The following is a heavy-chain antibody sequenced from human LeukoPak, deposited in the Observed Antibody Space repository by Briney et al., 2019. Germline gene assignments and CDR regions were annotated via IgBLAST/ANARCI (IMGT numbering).Heavy chain of an antibody. Sequence: PSETLSLTCTVSGGSISSGSYYWSWIRQPAGKGLEWIGRIYTRGSTSYNPSLKSRVTISVDTSKNQFSLKLSSVTAADTAVYYCARGVYSYGFVYYYMDVWGKGTTVTVSS. V-gene: IGHV4-61*02. D-gene: IGHD5-18*01. CDR2: IYTRGST. CDR1: GGSISSGSYY. J-gene: IGHJ6*03. CDR3: ARGVYSYGFVYYYMDV.